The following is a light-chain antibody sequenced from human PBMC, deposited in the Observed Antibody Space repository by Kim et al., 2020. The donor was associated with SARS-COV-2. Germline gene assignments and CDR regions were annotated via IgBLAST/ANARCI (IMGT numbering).Light chain of an antibody. CDR2: AVS. V-gene: IGKV1-16*02. CDR3: QQYHRYPLT. J-gene: IGKJ4*01. CDR1: QGVGNS. Sequence: DIQVTQSPSSLSASVGDRVTITCRASQGVGNSLAWFQQKPGEAPKSLIYAVSTLQSGVPPKFSGSGSGTDFTLTIGSLQPEDFATYFCQQYHRYPLTFGGGTKVDIK.